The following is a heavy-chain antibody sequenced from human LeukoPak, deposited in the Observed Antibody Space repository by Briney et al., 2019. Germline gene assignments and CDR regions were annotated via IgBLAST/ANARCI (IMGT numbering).Heavy chain of an antibody. V-gene: IGHV3-48*04. CDR1: GFTFSSYS. CDR3: ARDLWFDP. J-gene: IGHJ5*02. CDR2: ISSSSSTI. Sequence: GGSLRLSCAASGFTFSSYSMNWVRQAPGKGLEWVSYISSSSSTIYYADSVKGRFTISRDNAKNSLYLQMNSLRAEDTAVYYCARDLWFDPWGQGTLVTVSS.